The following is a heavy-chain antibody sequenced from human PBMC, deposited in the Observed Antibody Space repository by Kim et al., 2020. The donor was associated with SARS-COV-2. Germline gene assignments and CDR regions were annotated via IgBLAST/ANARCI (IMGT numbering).Heavy chain of an antibody. CDR3: AREGSGSSVDDY. Sequence: GGSLRLSCAASGFTFSSYGMHWVRQAPGKGLEWVAVIWYDGSNKYYADSVKGRFTISRDNSKNTLYLQMNSLRAEDTAVYYCAREGSGSSVDDYWGQGTLVTVSS. CDR2: IWYDGSNK. J-gene: IGHJ4*02. CDR1: GFTFSSYG. V-gene: IGHV3-33*01. D-gene: IGHD1-26*01.